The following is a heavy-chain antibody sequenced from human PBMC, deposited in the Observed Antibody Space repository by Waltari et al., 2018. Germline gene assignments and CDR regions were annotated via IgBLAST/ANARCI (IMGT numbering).Heavy chain of an antibody. CDR2: IYYSGST. Sequence: QLQLQESGPGLVKPSETLSLTCTVSAGSISSSSYYWGWIRQPPGKGLEWIGSIYYSGSTYYNPSLKRRVTISVDTSKNQFSLKLSSVTAADTAVYYCARHLGSSWPYWGQGTLVTVSS. CDR1: AGSISSSSYY. V-gene: IGHV4-39*01. D-gene: IGHD6-13*01. J-gene: IGHJ4*02. CDR3: ARHLGSSWPY.